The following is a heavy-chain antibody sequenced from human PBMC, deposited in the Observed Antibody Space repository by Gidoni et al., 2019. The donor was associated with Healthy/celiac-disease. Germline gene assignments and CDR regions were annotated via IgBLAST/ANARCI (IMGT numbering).Heavy chain of an antibody. V-gene: IGHV1-3*01. CDR2: INAGNGNT. D-gene: IGHD5-12*01. CDR3: ARLDSGYDYSDY. CDR1: GYTFTSYA. Sequence: QVQLVQSGAAVKKPGASVKVSCKASGYTFTSYAMHWVRQAPGQRLEWMGWINAGNGNTKYSQKFQGRVTITRDTSASTAYMELSSLRSEDTAVYYCARLDSGYDYSDYWGQGTLVTVSS. J-gene: IGHJ4*02.